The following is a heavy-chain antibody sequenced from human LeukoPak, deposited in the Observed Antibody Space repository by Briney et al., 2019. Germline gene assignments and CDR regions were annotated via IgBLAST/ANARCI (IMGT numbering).Heavy chain of an antibody. CDR1: GGSISSGGYY. CDR2: IYYSGST. CDR3: ASRDGGYDGGKAFDI. Sequence: SETLSLTCTVSGGSISSGGYYWSWIRQYPGKGLEWIGYIYYSGSTYYNPSLKSRVTISVDTSKNQFSLKLSSVTAADTAVYYCASRDGGYDGGKAFDIWGQGTMVTVSS. D-gene: IGHD5-12*01. J-gene: IGHJ3*02. V-gene: IGHV4-31*03.